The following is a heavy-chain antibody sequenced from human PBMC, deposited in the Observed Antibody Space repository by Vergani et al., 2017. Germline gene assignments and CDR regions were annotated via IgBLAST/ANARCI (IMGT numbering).Heavy chain of an antibody. CDR1: GGSISSYY. CDR2: IYYRGST. Sequence: QVQLQESGPGLVKPSETLSLTCTVSGGSISSYYWSWIRQPPGKGLEWIGYIYYRGSTNYNPSLKSRVTISVDTSKNQFSLKLSSVTAADTAVYYCARARGGYSYGHDAFDIWGQGTMVTVSS. D-gene: IGHD5-18*01. CDR3: ARARGGYSYGHDAFDI. J-gene: IGHJ3*02. V-gene: IGHV4-59*01.